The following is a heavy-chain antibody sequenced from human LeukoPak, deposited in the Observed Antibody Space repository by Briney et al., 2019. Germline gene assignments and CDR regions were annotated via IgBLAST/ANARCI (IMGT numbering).Heavy chain of an antibody. J-gene: IGHJ4*02. CDR1: GFAFSSYD. Sequence: GGSLRLSCAASGFAFSSYDMHWVHQAPGKGLEWVAVISYDGNNKYYADSVKGRFTISRDNSKNTLYLQMNSLRAEDTAVYYCAKDAGPGDRQIECWGQGTLVTVSS. CDR3: AKDAGPGDRQIEC. CDR2: ISYDGNNK. V-gene: IGHV3-30*18. D-gene: IGHD3-16*01.